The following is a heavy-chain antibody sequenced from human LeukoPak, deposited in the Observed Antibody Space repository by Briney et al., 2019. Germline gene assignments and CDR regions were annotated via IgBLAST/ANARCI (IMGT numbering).Heavy chain of an antibody. Sequence: GGSLRLSCAASGFSFDRYAMHWVRQAPGKGLEWVSFISGDGARTEYADSVKGRFTISRDSSKNSLYLQMNSLRTEDTALYYCAKDRHSYYFYGMDVWGQGTTVTVSS. V-gene: IGHV3-43*02. CDR3: AKDRHSYYFYGMDV. CDR2: ISGDGART. D-gene: IGHD4-11*01. CDR1: GFSFDRYA. J-gene: IGHJ6*02.